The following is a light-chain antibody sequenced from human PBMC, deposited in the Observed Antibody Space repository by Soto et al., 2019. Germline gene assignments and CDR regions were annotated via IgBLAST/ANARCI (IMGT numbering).Light chain of an antibody. J-gene: IGKJ1*01. CDR3: QQRANSWT. CDR1: QSVGIY. V-gene: IGKV3-11*01. CDR2: DAS. Sequence: EIVLTQSPATLYLSPGERATLSCRASQSVGIYMAWYQQKPGQAPRLLIYDASYRPTGIPARFSGSGSVADVTLTISSLEPDDFAVYYCQQRANSWTFGQGTKVQVK.